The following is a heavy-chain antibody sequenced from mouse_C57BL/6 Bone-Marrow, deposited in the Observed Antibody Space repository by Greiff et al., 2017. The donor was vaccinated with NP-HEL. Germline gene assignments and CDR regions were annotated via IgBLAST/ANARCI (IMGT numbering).Heavy chain of an antibody. CDR1: GYTFTTYW. J-gene: IGHJ3*01. V-gene: IGHV1-50*01. CDR2: IDPSDRYT. D-gene: IGHD1-1*01. CDR3: ARKAYYGRSYEFAY. Sequence: QVQLQQPGAELVKPGASVTLSCKASGYTFTTYWMQWVKQRPGQGLEWIGEIDPSDRYTNYNQKCKGKATLTVDTSSSTANMQLSSLTSEDSAVYYCARKAYYGRSYEFAYWGQGTLVTVSA.